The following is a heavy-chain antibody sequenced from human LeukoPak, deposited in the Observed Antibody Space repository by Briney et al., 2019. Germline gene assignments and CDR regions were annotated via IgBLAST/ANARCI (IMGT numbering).Heavy chain of an antibody. CDR1: GGSISSYY. V-gene: IGHV4-59*01. Sequence: SETLSLTCTVSGGSISSYYWSWIRQPPGKGLEWIGYIYYSGSTNYNPSLKSRVTISVDTPKNQFSLKLSSVTAADTAVYYRARRHRKNWNYGPYYYYYMDVWGKGTTVTVSS. J-gene: IGHJ6*03. CDR2: IYYSGST. D-gene: IGHD1-7*01. CDR3: ARRHRKNWNYGPYYYYYMDV.